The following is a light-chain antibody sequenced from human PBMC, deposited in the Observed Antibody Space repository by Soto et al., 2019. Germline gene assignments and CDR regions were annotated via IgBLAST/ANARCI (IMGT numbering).Light chain of an antibody. CDR2: DAS. Sequence: IVLTQSPVTLSLSPGERATLSCRASQSVASSLAWYQQKPGQPPRLLIYDASNRATGIPARFGGSGSGTDFTLTISSLEPEDFAFYYCQQRVSWPWTFGQGTKVEIK. V-gene: IGKV3-11*01. J-gene: IGKJ1*01. CDR1: QSVASS. CDR3: QQRVSWPWT.